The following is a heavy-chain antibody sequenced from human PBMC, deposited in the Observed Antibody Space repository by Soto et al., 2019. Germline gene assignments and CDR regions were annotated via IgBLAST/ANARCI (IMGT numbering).Heavy chain of an antibody. CDR2: IKQDGSEK. V-gene: IGHV3-7*01. Sequence: GGSLRLSCAASGFTFSSYWMSWVRQAPGKGLEWVANIKQDGSEKYYVDSVKGRFTISRDNAKNSLYLQMNSLRAEDTAVYYCARDDYYDSSGYLTRAFDIWGQGTMVTVSS. CDR1: GFTFSSYW. D-gene: IGHD3-22*01. CDR3: ARDDYYDSSGYLTRAFDI. J-gene: IGHJ3*02.